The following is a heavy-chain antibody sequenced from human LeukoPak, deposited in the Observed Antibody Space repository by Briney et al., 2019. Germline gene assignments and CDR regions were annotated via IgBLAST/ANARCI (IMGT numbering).Heavy chain of an antibody. CDR1: GFTVSDNY. D-gene: IGHD3-16*01. CDR3: ARRPVNAYSFDS. J-gene: IGHJ4*02. V-gene: IGHV3-53*01. CDR2: INSGGYT. Sequence: GGSLRLSCAASGFTVSDNYLSWVRQAPGKGLQWVSFINSGGYTSYADSVKGRFTISRDNSKNTLYLQLNNLRADDTAVYYCARRPVNAYSFDSWGQGTLVTVSS.